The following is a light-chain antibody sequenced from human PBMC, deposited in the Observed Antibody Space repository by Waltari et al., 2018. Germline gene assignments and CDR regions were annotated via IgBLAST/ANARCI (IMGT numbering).Light chain of an antibody. CDR2: TAS. CDR1: QRISGY. V-gene: IGKV1-39*01. CDR3: QQSYSTLYT. J-gene: IGKJ2*01. Sequence: IQMTQSPSSLSASVGDRVTITCRASQRISGYLNWYQQKPGEAPNLLIHTASTLQSVVPARFSGSGSGTDFTLTISSLQPEDFATYYCQQSYSTLYTFGPGTKLEIK.